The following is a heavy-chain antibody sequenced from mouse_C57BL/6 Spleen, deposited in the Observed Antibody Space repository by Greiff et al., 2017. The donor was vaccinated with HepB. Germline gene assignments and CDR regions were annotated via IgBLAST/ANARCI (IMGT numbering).Heavy chain of an antibody. CDR1: GYSITSGYY. CDR2: ISYDGSN. CDR3: ARVELYFDY. V-gene: IGHV3-6*01. J-gene: IGHJ2*01. Sequence: DVKLQESGPGLVKPSQSLSLTCSVTGYSITSGYYWNWIRQFPGNKLEWMGYISYDGSNNYNPSLKNRISITRDTSKNQFFLKLNSVTTEDTATYYCARVELYFDYWGKGTTLTVSS. D-gene: IGHD4-1*01.